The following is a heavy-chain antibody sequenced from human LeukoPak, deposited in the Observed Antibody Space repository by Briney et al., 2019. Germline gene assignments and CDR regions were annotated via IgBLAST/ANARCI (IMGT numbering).Heavy chain of an antibody. CDR3: ARDLSYDSSGPGGY. Sequence: AASVKVSCKASGYTFTSYGISWVRQAPGQGLEWMGWISAYNGDTNYAQKPQGRVTMTTDTSTSTAYMELRSLRSDDTAVYYCARDLSYDSSGPGGYWGQGTLVTVSS. D-gene: IGHD3-22*01. CDR1: GYTFTSYG. J-gene: IGHJ4*02. V-gene: IGHV1-18*01. CDR2: ISAYNGDT.